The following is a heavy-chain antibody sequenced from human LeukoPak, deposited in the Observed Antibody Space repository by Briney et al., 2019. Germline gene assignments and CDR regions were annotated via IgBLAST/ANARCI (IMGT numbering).Heavy chain of an antibody. Sequence: SETLSLTCTVSGGSISSGDYYWSWIRQPPGKGLEWIGYIYYSGSTYYNPSLKSRVTISVDTSKNQFSLKLSSVTAADTAVYYCARVSSYDYFDYWGQGTLVTVSS. CDR2: IYYSGST. CDR1: GGSISSGDYY. V-gene: IGHV4-30-4*02. CDR3: ARVSSYDYFDY. J-gene: IGHJ4*02. D-gene: IGHD6-6*01.